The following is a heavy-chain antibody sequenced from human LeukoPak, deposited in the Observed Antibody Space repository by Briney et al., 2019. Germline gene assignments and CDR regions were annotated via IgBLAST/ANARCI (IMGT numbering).Heavy chain of an antibody. CDR3: ARGSGGYYDPGFYDY. J-gene: IGHJ4*02. CDR1: GFTFSSYW. Sequence: PGGSLRLSCAASGFTFSSYWMHWVRQAPGKGLVWVSRINSDGSSTSYAASVKGRFTISRDNAKNTLYLQMNSLRAEDTAVYYCARGSGGYYDPGFYDYWGQGTLVTVSS. V-gene: IGHV3-74*01. CDR2: INSDGSST. D-gene: IGHD3-22*01.